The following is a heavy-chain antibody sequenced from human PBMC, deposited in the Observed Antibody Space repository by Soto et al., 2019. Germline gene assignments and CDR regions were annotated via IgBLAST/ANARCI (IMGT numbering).Heavy chain of an antibody. J-gene: IGHJ4*02. Sequence: QLQLQESGPGLVKPSETLSLTCTVSGGSISSSSYYWGWIRQPPGKGLEGIGSIYYSGSTYYNPSCKSLVTTSVDTSKSQFSLKLISVTAADTAVYYCARHTPAISISDHWGQGTLVTVSS. D-gene: IGHD2-15*01. CDR2: IYYSGST. CDR3: ARHTPAISISDH. V-gene: IGHV4-39*01. CDR1: GGSISSSSYY.